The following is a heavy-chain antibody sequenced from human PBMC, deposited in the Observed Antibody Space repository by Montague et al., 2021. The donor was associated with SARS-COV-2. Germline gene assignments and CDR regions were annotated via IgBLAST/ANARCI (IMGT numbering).Heavy chain of an antibody. CDR2: IYYTGSV. CDR3: ARGSGDY. CDR1: GGSISSYY. D-gene: IGHD7-27*01. J-gene: IGHJ4*02. V-gene: IGHV4-59*01. Sequence: SETLSLTCTVSGGSISSYYWSWIRQPPGKGLEWIGYIYYTGSVNYNPSLKSRVTISVDTSKNQFSLKLSSVTAADTAVYHCARGSGDYWGQGTLVTVSS.